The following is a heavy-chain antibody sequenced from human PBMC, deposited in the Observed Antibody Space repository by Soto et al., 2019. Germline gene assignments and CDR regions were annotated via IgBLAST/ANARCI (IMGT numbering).Heavy chain of an antibody. CDR1: EFSFSKYW. D-gene: IGHD2-15*01. V-gene: IGHV3-74*01. CDR3: ASVSAAQYYYGMDA. CDR2: IDTTGSST. Sequence: VQLVESGGGLVQPGGSLRLSCVASEFSFSKYWMHWVRQAPGKGLMWVERIDTTGSSTTYADSVQGRFTISRDNAKNTMYLQMNSVRDKDTAIYFCASVSAAQYYYGMDAWGQGTKFTVS. J-gene: IGHJ6*02.